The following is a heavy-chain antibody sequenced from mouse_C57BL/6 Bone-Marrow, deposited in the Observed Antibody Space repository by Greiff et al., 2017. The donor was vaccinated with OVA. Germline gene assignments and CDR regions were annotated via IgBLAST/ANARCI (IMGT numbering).Heavy chain of an antibody. J-gene: IGHJ4*01. D-gene: IGHD3-2*02. CDR3: ARWDSSGPSMDY. CDR1: GYTFTSYG. V-gene: IGHV1-81*01. Sequence: VQLQQSGAELARPGASVKLSCKASGYTFTSYGISWVKQRTGQGLEWIGEIYPRSGNTYYNEKFKGKATLTADNYSSTAYMELSSLTSEDSAVYFCARWDSSGPSMDYWGQGTSVTVSS. CDR2: IYPRSGNT.